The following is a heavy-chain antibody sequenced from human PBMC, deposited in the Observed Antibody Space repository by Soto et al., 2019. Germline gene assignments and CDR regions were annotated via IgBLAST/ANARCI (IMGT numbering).Heavy chain of an antibody. CDR1: GYTFTSYG. Sequence: APVKVSCKASGYTFTSYGISWVLQAPGQGLEWMGWISAYNGNTNYAQKLQGRVTMTTDTSTSTAYMELRSLRSDDTAVYYCALSPDFWSGYWAANYYYGMDVWGQGTTVTVSS. CDR2: ISAYNGNT. CDR3: ALSPDFWSGYWAANYYYGMDV. V-gene: IGHV1-18*04. J-gene: IGHJ6*02. D-gene: IGHD3-3*01.